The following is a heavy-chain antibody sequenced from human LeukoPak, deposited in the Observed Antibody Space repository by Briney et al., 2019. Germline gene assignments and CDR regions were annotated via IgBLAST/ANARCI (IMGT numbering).Heavy chain of an antibody. Sequence: SETLSLTCTVSGGSISSYYWSWIRQPPGKGLEWIGYIYYSGSTNYNPSLKSRVTISVDTSKNQFSLKLSSVTAADTAVYYCARDSGSGWFDYWGQGTLVTVSS. CDR3: ARDSGSGWFDY. V-gene: IGHV4-59*01. CDR2: IYYSGST. D-gene: IGHD6-19*01. CDR1: GGSISSYY. J-gene: IGHJ4*02.